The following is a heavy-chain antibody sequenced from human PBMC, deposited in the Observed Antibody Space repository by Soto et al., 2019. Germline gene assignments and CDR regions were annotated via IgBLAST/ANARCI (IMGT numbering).Heavy chain of an antibody. Sequence: QVQLVQSGAEVKKPGSSVKVSCKASGGTFSSYAISWVRQAPGQGLEWMGGIIPIFGTANYAQKFQGRVTITVDKSTSTAYMELSSLRSEDTAVYYCARDLHYDILTGYYNHDAFDIWGQGTMVTVSS. CDR2: IIPIFGTA. D-gene: IGHD3-9*01. CDR3: ARDLHYDILTGYYNHDAFDI. J-gene: IGHJ3*02. CDR1: GGTFSSYA. V-gene: IGHV1-69*06.